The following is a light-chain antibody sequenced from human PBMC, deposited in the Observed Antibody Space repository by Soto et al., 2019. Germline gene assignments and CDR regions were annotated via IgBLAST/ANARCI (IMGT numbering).Light chain of an antibody. CDR2: GAS. CDR1: QTVSSRY. V-gene: IGKV3-20*01. CDR3: QQYGSSPPYT. J-gene: IGKJ2*01. Sequence: EIVLTQSPGTLSLSPGERATLSCRASQTVSSRYLAWYQQKPGQAPRLLIYGASSRATGIPDRFSGGGSGTDFTLTISRLEPEDFAVYYCQQYGSSPPYTFGQGTKLEIK.